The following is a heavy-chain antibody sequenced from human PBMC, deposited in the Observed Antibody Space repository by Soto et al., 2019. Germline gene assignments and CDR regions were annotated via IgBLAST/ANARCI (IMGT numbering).Heavy chain of an antibody. Sequence: QAQLVQSGAEVKKPGASVKVSCKASGYTFTGYDINWVRQATGQGLEWMGWMNPNSGNTGYAQNFQGRVIITLDNLRFTAYMEPTRLRVDDSAVYYCAGEKVGTTGIDFWGQGTLVTVSS. J-gene: IGHJ4*02. CDR2: MNPNSGNT. V-gene: IGHV1-8*01. CDR1: GYTFTGYD. D-gene: IGHD1-26*01. CDR3: AGEKVGTTGIDF.